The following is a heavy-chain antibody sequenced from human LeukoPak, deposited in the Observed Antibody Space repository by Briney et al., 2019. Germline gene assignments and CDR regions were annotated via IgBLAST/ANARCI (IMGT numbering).Heavy chain of an antibody. CDR3: ARGRVAVAGTPNLSHFDY. CDR1: GFTFSSFS. V-gene: IGHV3-48*01. CDR2: ISSSGSTI. D-gene: IGHD6-19*01. J-gene: IGHJ4*02. Sequence: GGSLRLSCAASGFTFSSFSMNWVRQAPGKGLEWVSYISSSGSTIYYADSVKGRFSISRDNAKNSLYLQMNSLRAEDTAVYYCARGRVAVAGTPNLSHFDYWGQGTLVTVSS.